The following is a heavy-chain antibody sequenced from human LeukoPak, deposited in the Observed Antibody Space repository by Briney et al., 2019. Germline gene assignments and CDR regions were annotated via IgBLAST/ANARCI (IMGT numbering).Heavy chain of an antibody. V-gene: IGHV4-34*01. CDR2: TNPGGSA. Sequence: SETLSLTCAVPGESRSNYYCSWIRQPPGKGLEWIGETNPGGSANYNPSLKSRVIISVDTSKNQFTLKVASVTAADTAIYYCARRPYGLIRAINGPTGHWFDAWGLGTLVTVSS. D-gene: IGHD2-8*01. J-gene: IGHJ5*02. CDR1: GESRSNYY. CDR3: ARRPYGLIRAINGPTGHWFDA.